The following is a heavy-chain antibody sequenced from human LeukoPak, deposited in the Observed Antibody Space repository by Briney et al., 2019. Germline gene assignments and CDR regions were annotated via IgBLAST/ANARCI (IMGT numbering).Heavy chain of an antibody. CDR3: ARDYCSGGSCLYDY. D-gene: IGHD2-15*01. Sequence: PGGSLRLSCAASGFTFGSYWMSCVRQAPGKGLEWVANIKQDGSEKYYVDSVKGRFTISRDNAKNSLYLQMNSLRAEDTAVYYCARDYCSGGSCLYDYWGQGTLVTVSS. CDR1: GFTFGSYW. J-gene: IGHJ4*02. CDR2: IKQDGSEK. V-gene: IGHV3-7*03.